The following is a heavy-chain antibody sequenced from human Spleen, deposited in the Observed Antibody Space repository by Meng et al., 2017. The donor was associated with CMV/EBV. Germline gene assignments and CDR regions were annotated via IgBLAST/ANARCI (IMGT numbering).Heavy chain of an antibody. J-gene: IGHJ5*02. CDR3: ARSWDSSSFGWFDP. Sequence: KASGGTCSSYATSGVDQAREHRLEWMGWIIPICGTENYAQKFQGRVTITTVESTSTAYMALSSLSSEDTAVYYCARSWDSSSFGWFDPWGQGTLVTVSS. D-gene: IGHD6-13*01. V-gene: IGHV1-69*05. CDR2: IIPICGTE. CDR1: GGTCSSYA.